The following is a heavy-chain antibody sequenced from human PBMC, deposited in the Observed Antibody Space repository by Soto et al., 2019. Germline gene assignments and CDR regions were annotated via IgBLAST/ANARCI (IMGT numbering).Heavy chain of an antibody. J-gene: IGHJ6*02. V-gene: IGHV3-53*01. Sequence: VGSLRLSCAASGFTVSSNYMGWVRQAPGKGLEWVSVIYSGGSTYYADSVKGRFTISRDNSKNTLYLQMNSLRAEDTAVYYCARGPSYYGMDVWGQGTTVTAP. CDR3: ARGPSYYGMDV. CDR1: GFTVSSNY. CDR2: IYSGGST.